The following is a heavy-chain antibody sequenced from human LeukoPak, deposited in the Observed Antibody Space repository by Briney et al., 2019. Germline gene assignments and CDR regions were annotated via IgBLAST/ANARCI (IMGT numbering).Heavy chain of an antibody. CDR1: GGSFSGYY. D-gene: IGHD3-10*01. CDR3: ARVVMVRGGDYYYYGMDV. J-gene: IGHJ6*02. V-gene: IGHV4-34*01. Sequence: PSETLSLTCAVYGGSFSGYYWSWIRQPPGKGLEWIGEINHSGSTNYNPSLKSRVTISVDTSKNQFSLKLSSVTAADTAVYYCARVVMVRGGDYYYYGMDVWGQGTTVTVSS. CDR2: INHSGST.